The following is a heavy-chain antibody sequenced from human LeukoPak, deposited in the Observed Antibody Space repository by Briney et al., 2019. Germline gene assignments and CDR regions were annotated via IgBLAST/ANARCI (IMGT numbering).Heavy chain of an antibody. CDR3: ARDLTIVGATGY. D-gene: IGHD1-26*01. Sequence: GGSLRLSCAASGSTFSSYWMSWVRQAPGKGLEWVANIKQDGSEKYYVDSVKGRFTISRDNAKNSLYLQMNSLRAEDTAVYYCARDLTIVGATGYWGQGTLVTVSS. CDR1: GSTFSSYW. V-gene: IGHV3-7*01. J-gene: IGHJ4*02. CDR2: IKQDGSEK.